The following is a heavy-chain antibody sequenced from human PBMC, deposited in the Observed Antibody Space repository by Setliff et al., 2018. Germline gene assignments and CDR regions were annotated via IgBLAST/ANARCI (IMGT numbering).Heavy chain of an antibody. CDR1: GLTLSHYW. Sequence: GGSLRLSCEGSGLTLSHYWMHWVRQVPGKGLVWVSRLHPNGITTRYADSVKGRFTIYRDMAENTLYLQMNSLRAEDTAVYYCARSPRPPTSLDYVDVWGDGTMVTVSS. D-gene: IGHD2-2*01. V-gene: IGHV3-74*01. CDR3: ARSPRPPTSLDYVDV. J-gene: IGHJ6*03. CDR2: LHPNGITT.